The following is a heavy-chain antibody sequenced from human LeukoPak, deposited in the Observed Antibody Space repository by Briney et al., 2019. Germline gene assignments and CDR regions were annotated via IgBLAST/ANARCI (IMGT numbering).Heavy chain of an antibody. Sequence: SETLSLTCTVSGGSISSGDYYWSWIRQPPGKGPEWIGYIYYSGSTYYNPSLKSRVTISVDTSKNQFSLKLSSVTAADTAVYYCARARAGPYYFDYWGQGTLVTVSS. D-gene: IGHD3-10*01. J-gene: IGHJ4*02. CDR2: IYYSGST. V-gene: IGHV4-30-4*08. CDR1: GGSISSGDYY. CDR3: ARARAGPYYFDY.